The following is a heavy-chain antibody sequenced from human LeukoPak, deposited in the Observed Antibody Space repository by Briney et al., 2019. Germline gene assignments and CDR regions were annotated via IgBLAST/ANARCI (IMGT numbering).Heavy chain of an antibody. V-gene: IGHV1-69*05. CDR2: IIPIFGTA. J-gene: IGHJ6*03. D-gene: IGHD6-6*01. Sequence: GASVKVSCKASGGTFSSYAISWVRQAPGQGLEWMGGIIPIFGTANYAQKFQGRVTITTDESTSTAYMELSSLRSEDTAVYYCATVRIAARPAVYYYYYMDVWGKGTTVTVSS. CDR3: ATVRIAARPAVYYYYYMDV. CDR1: GGTFSSYA.